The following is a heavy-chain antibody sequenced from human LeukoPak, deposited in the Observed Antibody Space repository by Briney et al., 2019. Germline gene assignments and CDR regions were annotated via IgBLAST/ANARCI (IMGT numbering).Heavy chain of an antibody. CDR2: ISGSGGNT. V-gene: IGHV3-23*01. D-gene: IGHD3-22*01. Sequence: GGSLRLSCAASKFTFSSYAMSWVRQAPGKGLEWVSAISGSGGNTYYTDSVKGRFTISRDNSKNTLYLQMNSLKTEDTAVYYCTTSDYYDSSEDIWGQGTMVTVSS. J-gene: IGHJ3*02. CDR3: TTSDYYDSSEDI. CDR1: KFTFSSYA.